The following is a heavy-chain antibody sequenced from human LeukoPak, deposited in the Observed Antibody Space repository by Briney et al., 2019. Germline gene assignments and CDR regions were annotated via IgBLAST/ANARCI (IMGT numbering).Heavy chain of an antibody. J-gene: IGHJ3*02. CDR1: GLTFSSYS. Sequence: GGSLRLSCAASGLTFSSYSMNWVRQAPGKGLEWVSSISSSSSYIYYADSVKGRFTISRDNAKNSLYLQMNSLRAEDTAVYYCARDLTLYSSGWPGAFDIWGQGTMVTVSS. CDR3: ARDLTLYSSGWPGAFDI. CDR2: ISSSSSYI. D-gene: IGHD6-19*01. V-gene: IGHV3-21*01.